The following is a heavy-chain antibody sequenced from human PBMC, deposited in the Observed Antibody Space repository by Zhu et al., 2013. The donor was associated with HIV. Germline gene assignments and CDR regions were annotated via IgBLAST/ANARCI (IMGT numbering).Heavy chain of an antibody. CDR1: GYTFTGYY. V-gene: IGHV1-18*04. CDR2: ISGFNGNT. J-gene: IGHJ6*02. D-gene: IGHD4-17*01. Sequence: VQLVQSGREVKKPGASVKVSCKASGYTFTGYYMHWVRQAPGQGLEWMGWISGFNGNTNYAQRFQGRVTMTTDTSTSTAYMELTSLISDDTAVYYCVRDDGHTGYYYAMDVWGQGTTVTVSS. CDR3: VRDDGHTGYYYAMDV.